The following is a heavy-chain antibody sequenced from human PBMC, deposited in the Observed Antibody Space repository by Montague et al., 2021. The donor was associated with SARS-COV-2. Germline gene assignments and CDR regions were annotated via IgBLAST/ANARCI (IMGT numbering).Heavy chain of an antibody. Sequence: CAISGDSVSGNSAAWNWIRQSPSSGLEWLGRTYYRSKWYNDYAVSMKSRITINPDTSKNQFSLQLNSVTPEDTAVYYCARGSSGYYTPRPFDYWGQGTLVTVSP. CDR3: ARGSSGYYTPRPFDY. CDR1: GDSVSGNSAA. D-gene: IGHD3-22*01. CDR2: TYYRSKWYN. V-gene: IGHV6-1*01. J-gene: IGHJ4*02.